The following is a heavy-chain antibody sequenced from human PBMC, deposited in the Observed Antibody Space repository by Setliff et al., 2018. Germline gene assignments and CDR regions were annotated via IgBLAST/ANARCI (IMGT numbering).Heavy chain of an antibody. D-gene: IGHD2-15*01. J-gene: IGHJ6*03. V-gene: IGHV1-18*01. CDR2: ISA. Sequence: ASVKVSCKASGFVFTNYAITWVRQAPGQGLEWMGWISAYAQKFQGRVTMTTDTSTNTAFMELRSLRSEDTAVYYCARIPFPRFPSTGSGHYYYMDVWGKGTTVTVSS. CDR1: GFVFTNYA. CDR3: ARIPFPRFPSTGSGHYYYMDV.